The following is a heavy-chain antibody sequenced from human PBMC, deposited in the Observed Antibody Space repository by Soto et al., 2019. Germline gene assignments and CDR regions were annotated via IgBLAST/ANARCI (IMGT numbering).Heavy chain of an antibody. J-gene: IGHJ5*02. CDR2: IYYSGST. CDR1: GGSISSYY. D-gene: IGHD6-25*01. Sequence: LSLTCTVSGGSISSYYWSWIRQPPGKGLEWIGYIYYSGSTNYNPSLKSRVTISVDTSKNQFSLKLSSVTAADTAVYYCARGADWFDPWGQGTLVTVSS. V-gene: IGHV4-59*01. CDR3: ARGADWFDP.